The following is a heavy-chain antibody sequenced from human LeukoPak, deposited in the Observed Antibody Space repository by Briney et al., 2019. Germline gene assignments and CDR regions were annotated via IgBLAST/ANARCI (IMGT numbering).Heavy chain of an antibody. V-gene: IGHV1-18*01. CDR1: GYTFTSYG. D-gene: IGHD3-10*01. Sequence: ASVKVSCKASGYTFTSYGISWVRQAPGQGLEWMGWISAYNGNTNYAQKLQGRVTMTTDTSTSTVYMELSSLRSEDTAVYYCARSSTYGSGSYQYYFDYWGQGTLVTVSS. CDR2: ISAYNGNT. J-gene: IGHJ4*02. CDR3: ARSSTYGSGSYQYYFDY.